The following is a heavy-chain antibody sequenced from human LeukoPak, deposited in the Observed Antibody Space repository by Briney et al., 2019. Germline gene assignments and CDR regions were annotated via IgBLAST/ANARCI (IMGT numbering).Heavy chain of an antibody. CDR2: IYHSGST. Sequence: SQTLSLTCAVSGGSISSGGYSWSWIRQPPGKGLEWIGYIYHSGSTYYNPSLKSRVTISVDRSKNQFSLKLSSVTAADTAVYYCAGVITMVRGVIPAPNWFDPWGQGTLVTVSS. V-gene: IGHV4-30-2*01. J-gene: IGHJ5*02. D-gene: IGHD3-10*01. CDR3: AGVITMVRGVIPAPNWFDP. CDR1: GGSISSGGYS.